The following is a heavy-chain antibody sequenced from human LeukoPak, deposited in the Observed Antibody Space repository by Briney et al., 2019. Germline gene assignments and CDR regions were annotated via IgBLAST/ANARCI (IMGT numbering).Heavy chain of an antibody. J-gene: IGHJ6*02. D-gene: IGHD6-19*01. Sequence: TGGSLRLSCAASGFTFDDYAMHWVRQAPGKGLEWVSGISWNSGSIGYADSVKGRFTISRDNAKNSLYLQMNSLRAEDTALYYCAKAVAGTFYYGMDVWGQGTTVTVSS. CDR1: GFTFDDYA. CDR3: AKAVAGTFYYGMDV. V-gene: IGHV3-9*01. CDR2: ISWNSGSI.